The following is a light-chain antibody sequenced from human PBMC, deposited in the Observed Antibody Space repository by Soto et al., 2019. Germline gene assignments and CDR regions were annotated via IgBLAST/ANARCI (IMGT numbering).Light chain of an antibody. Sequence: EIVLTQSPGTLSLSPGERATLSCRASQSVSSSYLAWYQQKPGQAPRLLIYGASSRATGIPDRFSGSGCETDFTLTISRLEPEDFAVYYCHQYGSSSWTFGQGTKVEIK. V-gene: IGKV3-20*01. CDR2: GAS. CDR1: QSVSSSY. CDR3: HQYGSSSWT. J-gene: IGKJ1*01.